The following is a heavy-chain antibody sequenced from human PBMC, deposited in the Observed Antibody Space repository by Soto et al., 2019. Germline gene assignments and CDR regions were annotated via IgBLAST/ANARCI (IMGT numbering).Heavy chain of an antibody. V-gene: IGHV3-21*01. CDR2: ISSSSSYI. D-gene: IGHD2-15*01. Sequence: PVGSLRLSCAASGFTFSSYSMNRVRQAPGKGLEWVSSISSSSSYIYYADSVKGRFTISRDNAKNSLYLQMNSLRAEDTAVYYCARDPRMVVEGSHGMDVWGQGTTVTVSS. CDR1: GFTFSSYS. CDR3: ARDPRMVVEGSHGMDV. J-gene: IGHJ6*02.